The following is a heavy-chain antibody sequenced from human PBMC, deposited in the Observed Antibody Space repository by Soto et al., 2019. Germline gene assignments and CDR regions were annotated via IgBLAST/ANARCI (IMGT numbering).Heavy chain of an antibody. CDR3: ARDERGEVLRYFDWTNYYYYGMDV. CDR2: ISAYNGNT. V-gene: IGHV1-18*01. Sequence: QVQLVQSGAEVKKPGASVKVSCKASGYTFTSYGISWVRQAPGQGLEWMGWISAYNGNTNYAQKLQGRVTMTTDTSTSTAYMELRSLRSDDTAVYYCARDERGEVLRYFDWTNYYYYGMDVWGQGTTVTVSS. D-gene: IGHD3-9*01. CDR1: GYTFTSYG. J-gene: IGHJ6*02.